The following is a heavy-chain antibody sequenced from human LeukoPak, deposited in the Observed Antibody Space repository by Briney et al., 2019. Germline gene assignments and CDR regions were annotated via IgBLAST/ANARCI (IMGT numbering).Heavy chain of an antibody. J-gene: IGHJ1*01. D-gene: IGHD1-1*01. CDR3: AREAGTNWIFGEYFPF. CDR2: INADNGNT. V-gene: IGHV1-3*01. CDR1: GYTFNSHP. Sequence: GASVKVSCKASGYTFNSHPMHWVRQAPGQRLEWMGSINADNGNTRYSQKLQGRVTITRDTSANTAYMELSGLRSDDTAVYYCAREAGTNWIFGEYFPFWGQGTLVTVSA.